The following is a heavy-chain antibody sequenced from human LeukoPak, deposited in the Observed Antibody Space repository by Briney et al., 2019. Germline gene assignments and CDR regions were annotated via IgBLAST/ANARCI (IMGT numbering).Heavy chain of an antibody. CDR3: ARRWDIYDSQYYFDY. D-gene: IGHD3-22*01. J-gene: IGHJ4*02. Sequence: GESLKISCKGSGYRFTSYWIGWVRQMPGKGLEWMGIIYPGDSDTRYSPSFQGQVTISADKSISTAYLQWSSLKASDTAMYYCARRWDIYDSQYYFDYWGQGTLVTVSS. CDR1: GYRFTSYW. V-gene: IGHV5-51*01. CDR2: IYPGDSDT.